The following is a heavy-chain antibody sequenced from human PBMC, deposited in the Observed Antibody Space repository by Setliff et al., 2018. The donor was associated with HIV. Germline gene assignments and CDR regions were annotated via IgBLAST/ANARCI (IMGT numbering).Heavy chain of an antibody. J-gene: IGHJ5*02. CDR2: IYYSGTT. D-gene: IGHD6-13*01. CDR3: ARHRYSSRIHWFDP. V-gene: IGHV4-39*01. CDR1: GFSFRNSFYN. Sequence: SETLSLTCNVSGFSFRNSFYNWGWIRQPPGKGLEWIGTIYYSGTTYYNPSLKSRVTMSIDTSQNQFSLKRTSVTATDTAVYYCARHRYSSRIHWFDPWGQGTLVTVSS.